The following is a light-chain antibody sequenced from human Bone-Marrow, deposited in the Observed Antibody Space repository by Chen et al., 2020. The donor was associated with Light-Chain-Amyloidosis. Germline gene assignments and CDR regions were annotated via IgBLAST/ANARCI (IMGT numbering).Light chain of an antibody. J-gene: IGKJ1*01. CDR1: QSISSY. CDR3: QQSYSTTWT. Sequence: DIQMTQSPSSLSASVGDRVTITCRASQSISSYLNWYQQKPGKAPKLLIYAASSLQSGVPSRFSGSRSGTEFTLTISSLQPEDFASYYYQQSYSTTWTFGQGTKVEIK. CDR2: AAS. V-gene: IGKV1-39*01.